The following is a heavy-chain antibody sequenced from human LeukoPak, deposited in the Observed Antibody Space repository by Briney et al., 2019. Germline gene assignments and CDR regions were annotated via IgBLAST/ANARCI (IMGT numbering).Heavy chain of an antibody. CDR2: IYYSGST. V-gene: IGHV4-30-4*01. D-gene: IGHD2-2*01. CDR3: ASTHCASPSCYSYYYSGLDV. CDR1: GGSISSGDYY. Sequence: SETLSLTCTVSGGSISSGDYYWSWIRHPPGKGLEWIGYIYYSGSTYYNPSLKSRVTISGDTSKNQFSLKLSSVTAADTAVYYCASTHCASPSCYSYYYSGLDVWGQGTTVIVSS. J-gene: IGHJ6*02.